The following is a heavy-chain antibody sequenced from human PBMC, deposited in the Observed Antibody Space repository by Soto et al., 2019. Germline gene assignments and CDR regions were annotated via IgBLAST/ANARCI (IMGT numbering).Heavy chain of an antibody. CDR1: GGSISSSSYY. J-gene: IGHJ4*02. Sequence: PSETLSLTCTVSGGSISSSSYYWGWIRQPPGKGLEWIGSIYYSGSTYYNPSLKSRVTISVDTSKNQFSLKLSSVTAADTAVYYCARQIAAAGSVYFDYWGQGTLVTVSS. CDR2: IYYSGST. CDR3: ARQIAAAGSVYFDY. V-gene: IGHV4-39*01. D-gene: IGHD6-13*01.